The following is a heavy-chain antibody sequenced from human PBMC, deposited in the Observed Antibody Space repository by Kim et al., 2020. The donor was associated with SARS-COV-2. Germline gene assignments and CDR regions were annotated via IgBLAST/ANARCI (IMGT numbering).Heavy chain of an antibody. CDR3: AKADYYDSAGYHTWKAFDP. V-gene: IGHV3-23*01. CDR1: GFTFHDYG. J-gene: IGHJ5*02. CDR2: ITGSGGDT. D-gene: IGHD3-22*01. Sequence: GGSLRLSCAASGFTFHDYGMALVRQAPGKGLEWVSLITGSGGDTYYADSVKGRFTISRDNSQNILFLQMNSLRAEDSAVYFCAKADYYDSAGYHTWKAFDPWGQGTLVTVSS.